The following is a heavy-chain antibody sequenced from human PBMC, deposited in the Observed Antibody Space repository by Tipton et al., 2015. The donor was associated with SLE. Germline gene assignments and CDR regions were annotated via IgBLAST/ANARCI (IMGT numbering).Heavy chain of an antibody. Sequence: VQLVQSGGGLVQPGGSLRLSCAASGFTFSSYEMNWVRQAPGKGLEWVSYISSSDSTIYYADSVKGRFTISRDNAKNSLYLRMNSLRAEDTAVYYCARGSGFDYWGQGTLVTVSS. CDR2: ISSSDSTI. V-gene: IGHV3-48*03. D-gene: IGHD3-10*01. CDR3: ARGSGFDY. J-gene: IGHJ4*02. CDR1: GFTFSSYE.